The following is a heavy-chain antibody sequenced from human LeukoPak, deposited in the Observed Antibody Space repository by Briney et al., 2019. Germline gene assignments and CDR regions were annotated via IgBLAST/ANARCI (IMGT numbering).Heavy chain of an antibody. V-gene: IGHV3-23*01. J-gene: IGHJ4*02. Sequence: GGSLRLSCAASGFTFSSYAMSWVRQAPGKGLEWVSAISGSGGSTYYADSVKGRFTISRDNSKNTLYLQMNSLRAEDTAVYYCAKDRSTYCSGGSCYIHFDYWGQGTLVTVSS. CDR3: AKDRSTYCSGGSCYIHFDY. CDR2: ISGSGGST. CDR1: GFTFSSYA. D-gene: IGHD2-15*01.